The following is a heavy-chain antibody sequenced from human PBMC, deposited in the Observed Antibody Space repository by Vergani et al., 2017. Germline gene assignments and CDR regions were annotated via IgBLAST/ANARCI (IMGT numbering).Heavy chain of an antibody. CDR1: GFDFSSYI. J-gene: IGHJ3*01. Sequence: EVLLVESGGDLVQPGGSLRLSCVVSGFDFSSYIMNWVRQAPGKGLEWVSFVSNGTKSQSYAESVKGRFTISRDSAKNSLYLQMDSLRAEDTAVYYCAXEYSSTSVRAFDFRVQGTKVTVSS. CDR2: VSNGTKSQ. V-gene: IGHV3-48*01. CDR3: AXEYSSTSVRAFDF. D-gene: IGHD2-2*01.